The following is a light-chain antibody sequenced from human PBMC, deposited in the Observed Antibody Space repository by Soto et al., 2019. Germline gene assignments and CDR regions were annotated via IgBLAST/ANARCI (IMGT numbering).Light chain of an antibody. CDR3: QQYYLYPRT. V-gene: IGKV1-8*01. CDR2: AAS. Sequence: RMTQSPSSFSASTGDRVTITCRASQGISSFLAWYQQKSGKAPKLLMYAASTLQSGVPSRFSGSGSGTDFTLTISSLQSEDFATYYCQQYYLYPRTFGQGTKVDIK. CDR1: QGISSF. J-gene: IGKJ1*01.